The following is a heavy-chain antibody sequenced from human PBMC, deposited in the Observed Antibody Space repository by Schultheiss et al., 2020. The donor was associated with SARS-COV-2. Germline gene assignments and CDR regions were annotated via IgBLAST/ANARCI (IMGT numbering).Heavy chain of an antibody. V-gene: IGHV4-59*08. CDR2: IYYSGST. J-gene: IGHJ6*02. CDR3: ARDRLGFGLDV. D-gene: IGHD7-27*01. Sequence: SETLSLTCTVSGGSISSYYWSWFRQPPGKGLEWIGYIYYSGSTNYNPSLKSRVTISVDTSKNQFSLRLRSVTAADTAVYYCARDRLGFGLDVWGQGTTVTVSS. CDR1: GGSISSYY.